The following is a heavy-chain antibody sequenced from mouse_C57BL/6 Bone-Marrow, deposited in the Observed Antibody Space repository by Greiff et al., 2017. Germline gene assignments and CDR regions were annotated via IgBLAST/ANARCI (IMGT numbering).Heavy chain of an antibody. CDR3: ARDRALYYGSSSVYWYFDV. Sequence: EVMLVESEGGLVQPGSSMKLSCTASGFTFSDYYMAWVRQVPEKGLEWVANINYDGSSTYYLDSLKSRFIISRDNAKNILYLQMSSLKSEDTATYYCARDRALYYGSSSVYWYFDVWGTGTTVTVSS. V-gene: IGHV5-16*01. D-gene: IGHD1-1*01. J-gene: IGHJ1*03. CDR2: INYDGSST. CDR1: GFTFSDYY.